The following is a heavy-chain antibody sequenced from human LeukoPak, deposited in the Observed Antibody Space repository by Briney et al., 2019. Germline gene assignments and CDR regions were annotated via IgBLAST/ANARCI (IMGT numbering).Heavy chain of an antibody. CDR3: AREDSSVSDDAFDV. CDR2: IYYNGNT. V-gene: IGHV4-39*02. D-gene: IGHD3-22*01. CDR1: GGSLSSRSDY. Sequence: SETLSLTCTVSGGSLSSRSDYWGWIRQPPGMGLEWVGSIYYNGNTFYNPSLKSRVTISVDTSKNHFSLRLSSVTAADTAVFYCAREDSSVSDDAFDVWGQGTMVTVSS. J-gene: IGHJ3*01.